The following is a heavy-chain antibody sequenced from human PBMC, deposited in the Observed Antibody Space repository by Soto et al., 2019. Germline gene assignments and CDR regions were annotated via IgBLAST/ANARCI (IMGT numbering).Heavy chain of an antibody. Sequence: EVQLVESGGGLVQPGGSLKLSCAASGFTFSGSAMHWVRQASGKGLEWVGRIRSKANSYATAYAASVKGRFTISRDDSKNTAYLQMNSLKTEDTAVYYCTRQYYDFWSGYYTGPDNWFDPWVQGTLVTVSS. V-gene: IGHV3-73*02. CDR3: TRQYYDFWSGYYTGPDNWFDP. CDR1: GFTFSGSA. D-gene: IGHD3-3*01. J-gene: IGHJ5*02. CDR2: IRSKANSYAT.